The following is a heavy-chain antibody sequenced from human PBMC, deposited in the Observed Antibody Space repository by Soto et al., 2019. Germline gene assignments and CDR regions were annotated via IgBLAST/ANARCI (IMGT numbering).Heavy chain of an antibody. CDR2: INPNSGNT. Sequence: QVQVEQSGAEVKKPGASVKVSCKTSGYTFSDYYMHWVRQAPGQGLEWMGWINPNSGNTDYAQKFRGRVTMTRDTSITTAYMELTSLRSDDTAIYYCARDLRGYSNWFYPWGQGTLVTVSS. CDR1: GYTFSDYY. D-gene: IGHD3-22*01. V-gene: IGHV1-2*02. CDR3: ARDLRGYSNWFYP. J-gene: IGHJ5*02.